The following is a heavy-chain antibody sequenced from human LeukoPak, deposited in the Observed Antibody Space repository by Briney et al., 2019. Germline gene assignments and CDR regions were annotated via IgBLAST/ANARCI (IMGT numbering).Heavy chain of an antibody. V-gene: IGHV3-23*01. CDR1: GFTFGSFA. D-gene: IGHD2-2*01. CDR2: VSASGHYI. CDR3: ATDGSWGDYQFYFYMDV. J-gene: IGHJ6*03. Sequence: GGTLRLSCEASGFTFGSFAMSWVRQAPGKGLEWLSGVSASGHYIYQADSVKGRFTISRDNSKNTLYIEMNSLRAEDTAVYYCATDGSWGDYQFYFYMDVWGKGTTVTVSS.